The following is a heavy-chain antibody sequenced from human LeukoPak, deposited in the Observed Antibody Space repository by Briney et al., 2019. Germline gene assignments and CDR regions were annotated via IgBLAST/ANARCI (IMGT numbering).Heavy chain of an antibody. CDR2: IRYDGSNK. D-gene: IGHD5-12*01. CDR1: GFTFTNYG. J-gene: IGHJ6*03. V-gene: IGHV3-30*02. CDR3: AKDGSAFREYYMDV. Sequence: GGSLRLSCAASGFTFTNYGMHWVRQAPGKGLEWVSFIRYDGSNKYYADSVKGRFTISGDTSKRMLYLQMSSLRAEDTAVYYCAKDGSAFREYYMDVWGKGTTVTVSS.